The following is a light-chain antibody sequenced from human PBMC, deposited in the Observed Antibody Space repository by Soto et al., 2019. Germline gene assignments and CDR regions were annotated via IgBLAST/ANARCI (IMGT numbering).Light chain of an antibody. J-gene: IGKJ2*01. CDR1: QSISSY. V-gene: IGKV1-39*01. CDR3: QQSYSAPYT. CDR2: AAS. Sequence: IQITQSPSSLSASVGDSVTITCRASQSISSYLNWYQQKPGKAPNLLIYAASSLHSGVPSRFSGRGSGTDFTLTISSLQTEDFATYYCQQSYSAPYTLGQGTKVDIK.